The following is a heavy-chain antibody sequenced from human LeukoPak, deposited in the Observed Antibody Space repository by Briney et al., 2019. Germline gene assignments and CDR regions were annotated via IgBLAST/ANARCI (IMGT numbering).Heavy chain of an antibody. CDR2: IYHSGSA. V-gene: IGHV4-38-2*02. CDR3: ARDPRWLTPDCTSTSCYENYFDP. Sequence: SETLTLTCAVSGYSISSGYQWAWIRQSPGKGLEWIGSIYHSGSAHYNPSLKSRVTISVETSKNQFSLKMYSVTAADTAVYYCARDPRWLTPDCTSTSCYENYFDPWGQGTLVTVSS. CDR1: GYSISSGYQ. J-gene: IGHJ5*02. D-gene: IGHD2-2*01.